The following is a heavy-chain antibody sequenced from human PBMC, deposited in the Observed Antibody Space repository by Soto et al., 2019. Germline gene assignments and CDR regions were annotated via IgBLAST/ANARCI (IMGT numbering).Heavy chain of an antibody. V-gene: IGHV2-5*02. CDR1: GFSLRNSGVG. CDR2: MYRGDDK. J-gene: IGHJ4*02. CDR3: ARTAAAGSYWESFDF. Sequence: QITLKESGPTLVKPTQTPTLTCTFSGFSLRNSGVGVGWIRQPPGKALEWLTLMYRGDDKRYSPSLKSRLTITEDSSNNQVVLTMTNMDPVDTATYYCARTAAAGSYWESFDFWGQGTLVTVSS. D-gene: IGHD1-26*01.